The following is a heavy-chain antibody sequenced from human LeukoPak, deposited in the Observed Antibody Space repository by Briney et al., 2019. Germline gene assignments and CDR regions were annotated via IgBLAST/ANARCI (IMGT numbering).Heavy chain of an antibody. Sequence: PGGSLRRSCAASGFTFDDYAMHWVRQAPGKGLEWVSGISWNSGSIGYADSVKGRFTISRDNAKNSLYLQMNSLRAEDTALYYCAKDRNKWLTWVEFDPWGQGTLVTVSS. D-gene: IGHD5-12*01. J-gene: IGHJ5*02. V-gene: IGHV3-9*01. CDR2: ISWNSGSI. CDR1: GFTFDDYA. CDR3: AKDRNKWLTWVEFDP.